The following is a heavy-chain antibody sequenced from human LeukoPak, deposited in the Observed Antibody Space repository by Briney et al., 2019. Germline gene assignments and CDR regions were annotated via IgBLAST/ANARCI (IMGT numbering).Heavy chain of an antibody. D-gene: IGHD3-16*02. V-gene: IGHV3-21*01. Sequence: KTGGSLRLSCAASGFTFSSYSMNWVRQAPGKGLEWVSSISSSSSYIYYADSVKGRSTISRDNAKNSLYLQMNSLRAEDTTVYYCASLGSLTGFDYWGQGTLVTVSS. J-gene: IGHJ4*02. CDR3: ASLGSLTGFDY. CDR1: GFTFSSYS. CDR2: ISSSSSYI.